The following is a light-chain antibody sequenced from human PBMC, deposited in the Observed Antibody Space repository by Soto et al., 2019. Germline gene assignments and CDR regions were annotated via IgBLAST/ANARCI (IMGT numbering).Light chain of an antibody. CDR2: GAS. CDR1: QNVSSN. Sequence: EIVMTQSPATLSVSPGERATLSCRASQNVSSNLAWYQQKPGQAPRLLIYGASTRATGIPARFSGSGSGTEFTLIISSLQSEDFAVYYCQQYNNWPPWTFGQGTKVEIK. V-gene: IGKV3-15*01. CDR3: QQYNNWPPWT. J-gene: IGKJ1*01.